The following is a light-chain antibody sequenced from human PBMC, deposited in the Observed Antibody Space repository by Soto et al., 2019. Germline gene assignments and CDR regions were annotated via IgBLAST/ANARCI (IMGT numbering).Light chain of an antibody. CDR3: SSYAGTNTLV. Sequence: QSALTQPASVSGSLGQSITISCTGSSSDVGGYNYVSWYQQHPGKAPKLMIYEVNERPSGVPDRFSGSKSGNTASLTVSGLRAEDEADYYCSSYAGTNTLVFGGGTKLTVL. CDR2: EVN. J-gene: IGLJ3*02. V-gene: IGLV2-8*01. CDR1: SSDVGGYNY.